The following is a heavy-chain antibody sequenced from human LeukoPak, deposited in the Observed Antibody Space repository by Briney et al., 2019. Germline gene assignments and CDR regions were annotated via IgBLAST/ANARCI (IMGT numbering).Heavy chain of an antibody. CDR1: GFTFSNAW. D-gene: IGHD3-22*01. CDR3: TTESYDR. CDR2: ILSKSEGGTA. Sequence: PGGSLRLSCAASGFTFSNAWMSWVRQAPGKGLEWVGRILSKSEGGTADYSSPVKDRFTISRDDSKNTLYLQMDSLKTEDTAIYYCTTESYDRWGQGTLVTVSS. J-gene: IGHJ4*02. V-gene: IGHV3-15*01.